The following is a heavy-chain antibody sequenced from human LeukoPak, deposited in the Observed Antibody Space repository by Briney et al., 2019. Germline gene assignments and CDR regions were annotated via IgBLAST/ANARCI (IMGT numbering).Heavy chain of an antibody. CDR2: IKSKTDGGTT. V-gene: IGHV3-15*01. CDR3: TTRIEWFLFGY. CDR1: GFTVSSNY. D-gene: IGHD3-3*01. Sequence: GGSLRLSCAASGFTVSSNYMSWVRQAPGKGLEWVGRIKSKTDGGTTDYAAPVKGRFTISRDDSKNTLYLQMNSLKTEDTAVYYCTTRIEWFLFGYWGQGTLVTVSS. J-gene: IGHJ4*02.